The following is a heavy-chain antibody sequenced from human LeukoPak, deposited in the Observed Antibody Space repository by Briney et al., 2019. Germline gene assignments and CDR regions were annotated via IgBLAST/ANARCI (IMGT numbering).Heavy chain of an antibody. D-gene: IGHD6-19*01. V-gene: IGHV3-48*02. Sequence: GGSLRLSCAASGFTFGTYAMNWVRQAPGKGLEWVSYISSSSSTIYFPDSVKGRFTISRDNAENSLYLQMNGLRDEDTAVYYCARDAGSGYFDYWGQGTLVTVSS. CDR2: ISSSSSTI. CDR1: GFTFGTYA. CDR3: ARDAGSGYFDY. J-gene: IGHJ4*02.